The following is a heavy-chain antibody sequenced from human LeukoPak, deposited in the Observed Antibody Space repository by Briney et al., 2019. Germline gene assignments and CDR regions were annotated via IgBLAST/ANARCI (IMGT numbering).Heavy chain of an antibody. CDR2: INHSGST. J-gene: IGHJ4*02. Sequence: SETLSLTCTVSGGSISSYYWSWIRQPPGKGLEWIGEINHSGSTNYNPSLKSRVTISVDTSKNQFSLKLSSVTAADTAVYYCARVVRSSGWYGYWGQGTLVTVSS. D-gene: IGHD6-19*01. CDR1: GGSISSYY. V-gene: IGHV4-34*01. CDR3: ARVVRSSGWYGY.